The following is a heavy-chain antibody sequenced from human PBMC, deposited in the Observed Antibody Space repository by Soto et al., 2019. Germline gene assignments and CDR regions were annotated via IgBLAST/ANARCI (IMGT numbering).Heavy chain of an antibody. D-gene: IGHD4-17*01. CDR3: ARNIRFYYFDY. Sequence: GGSLRLSCAASGFTFSSYWMHWVRQAPGKGLVWVSRINSDGSSTSYADSVKGRFTISRDNAKNTLYLQMNSLRAEDTAVYYCARNIRFYYFDYWGQGTLVTVSS. CDR2: INSDGSST. V-gene: IGHV3-74*01. CDR1: GFTFSSYW. J-gene: IGHJ4*02.